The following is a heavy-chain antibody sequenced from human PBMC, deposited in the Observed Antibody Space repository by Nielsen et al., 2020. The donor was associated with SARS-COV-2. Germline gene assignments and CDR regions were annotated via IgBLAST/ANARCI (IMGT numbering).Heavy chain of an antibody. CDR1: GGSISSGGYY. CDR2: IYYSGST. CDR3: ARQMWPDTFDP. Sequence: GSLRLSCTVSGGSISSGGYYWSWIRQHPGKGLEWIGYIYYSGSTYYNPSLKSRVTISVDTSKNQFSLKLSSVTAADTAVYYCARQMWPDTFDPWGQGTLVTVSS. J-gene: IGHJ5*02. V-gene: IGHV4-39*01. D-gene: IGHD5-18*01.